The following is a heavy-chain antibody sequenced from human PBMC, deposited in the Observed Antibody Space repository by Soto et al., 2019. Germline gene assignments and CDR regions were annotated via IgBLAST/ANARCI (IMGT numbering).Heavy chain of an antibody. J-gene: IGHJ5*02. D-gene: IGHD2-2*01. V-gene: IGHV3-48*01. Sequence: PGGSLRLSCAASGFTFSSYSMYWVRQAPGKGLEWVSYISSSSSTIYYADSVKGRFTISRDNAKNSLYLQMNSLRAEDTAVYYCAREYCSSTSCLNWFDPWGQGTLVTVS. CDR1: GFTFSSYS. CDR3: AREYCSSTSCLNWFDP. CDR2: ISSSSSTI.